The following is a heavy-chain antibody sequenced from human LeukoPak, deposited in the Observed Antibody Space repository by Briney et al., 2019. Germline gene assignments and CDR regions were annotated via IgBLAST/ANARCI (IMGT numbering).Heavy chain of an antibody. Sequence: SETLSLTCTVSGGSISSYYWSWIRQPAGKGLECIGRIYTSGSTNYNPSLKSRVTMSVDSSKNQFSLKLSSVTAADAAVYYCARGIVVVVAAAYYFDYWGQGTLVTVSS. CDR2: IYTSGST. D-gene: IGHD2-15*01. J-gene: IGHJ4*02. CDR3: ARGIVVVVAAAYYFDY. V-gene: IGHV4-4*07. CDR1: GGSISSYY.